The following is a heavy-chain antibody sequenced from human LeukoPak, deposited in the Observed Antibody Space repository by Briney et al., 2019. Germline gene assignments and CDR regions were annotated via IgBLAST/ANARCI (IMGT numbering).Heavy chain of an antibody. CDR3: ARHGTISSESYFDY. CDR2: IHNSGRT. J-gene: IGHJ4*02. D-gene: IGHD1-14*01. V-gene: IGHV4-59*08. CDR1: GGSVSSYY. Sequence: KPSETLSLTCSVSGGSVSSYYWSLIRQSPGKGLEWIGYIHNSGRTNYNPSLKSRVTGFVDTSKNQVSLRLNSVTAADTAVYYCARHGTISSESYFDYWSQGALVTVSS.